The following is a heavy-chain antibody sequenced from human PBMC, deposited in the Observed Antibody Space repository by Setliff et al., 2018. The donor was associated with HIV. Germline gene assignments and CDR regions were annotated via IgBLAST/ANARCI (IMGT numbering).Heavy chain of an antibody. V-gene: IGHV4-34*01. CDR2: INHRGIA. CDR3: ARAQIAAPRPYEY. Sequence: SETLSLTCAVYGGSFSGYYWTWIRQSPSGLEWIGEINHRGIANSSPSLKSRVTISIDTSKNQFSLRLTSVTAADTALYYCARAQIAAPRPYEYWGQRTLGTSPQ. D-gene: IGHD6-6*01. J-gene: IGHJ4*02. CDR1: GGSFSGYY.